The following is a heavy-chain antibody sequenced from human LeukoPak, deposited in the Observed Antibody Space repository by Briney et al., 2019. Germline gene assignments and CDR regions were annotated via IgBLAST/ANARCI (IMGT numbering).Heavy chain of an antibody. CDR2: ITTSGST. D-gene: IGHD3-10*01. J-gene: IGHJ6*02. Sequence: GGSLRLSCAASGLTARHNVNNAMSWVRHAPGKGLEWVSGITTSGSTYYADSVKGRFTISRDNSNNTLYLHMDSLRAEDTAVYYCAKAPMGNYYYGLDVWGQGTTVSVSS. CDR1: GLTARHNVNNA. CDR3: AKAPMGNYYYGLDV. V-gene: IGHV3-23*01.